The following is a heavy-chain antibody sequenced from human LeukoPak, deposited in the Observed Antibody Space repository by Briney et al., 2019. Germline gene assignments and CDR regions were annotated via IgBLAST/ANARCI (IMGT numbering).Heavy chain of an antibody. D-gene: IGHD1-14*01. Sequence: GASVKVSCKASGYTFTSYDINWVRQATGQGLEWMGWINPNSGGTNYAQKFQGRVTMTRDTSISTAYMELSRLRSDDTAVYYCARAPGTVKIRFDPWGQGTLVTVSS. V-gene: IGHV1-2*02. J-gene: IGHJ5*02. CDR3: ARAPGTVKIRFDP. CDR1: GYTFTSYD. CDR2: INPNSGGT.